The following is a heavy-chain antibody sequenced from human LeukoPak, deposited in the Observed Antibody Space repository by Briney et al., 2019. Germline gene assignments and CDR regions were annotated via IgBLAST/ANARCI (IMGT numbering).Heavy chain of an antibody. V-gene: IGHV3-15*01. CDR1: GFTFSNAW. CDR2: IKSKTDGGTT. Sequence: GGSLRLSCAASGFTFSNAWMSWVRQAPGKGLEWVGRIKSKTDGGTTDYAAPVKGRFTISRDDSKNTLYLQMNSLKTEDTAVYYCTTDSGRYCGGDCYSGIDYWGQGTLVTVSS. J-gene: IGHJ4*02. CDR3: TTDSGRYCGGDCYSGIDY. D-gene: IGHD2-21*02.